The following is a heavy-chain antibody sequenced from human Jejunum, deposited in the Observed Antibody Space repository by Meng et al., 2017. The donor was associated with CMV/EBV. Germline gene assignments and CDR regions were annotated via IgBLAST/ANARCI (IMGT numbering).Heavy chain of an antibody. CDR2: IYVNDDK. Sequence: CTLSGLSLSTTAVGVGWIRPPPGTALEWLALIYVNDDKRYSPSLKSRLTITTDTTKNQVVLIMTHMDPVDTATYFCAKRLSAGSFDYWGPGILVTVSS. V-gene: IGHV2-5*01. J-gene: IGHJ4*02. CDR1: GLSLSTTAVG. CDR3: AKRLSAGSFDY.